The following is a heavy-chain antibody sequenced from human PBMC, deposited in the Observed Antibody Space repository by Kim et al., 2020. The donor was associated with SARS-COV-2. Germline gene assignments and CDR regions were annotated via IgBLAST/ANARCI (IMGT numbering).Heavy chain of an antibody. CDR2: IRSKANSYAT. CDR3: TRRGWELRGGVDY. D-gene: IGHD1-26*01. V-gene: IGHV3-73*01. CDR1: GFTFSGSA. Sequence: GGSLRLSCAASGFTFSGSAMHWVRQASGKGLEWVGRIRSKANSYATAYAASVKGRFTISRDDSKNTAYLQMNSLKTEDTAVYYCTRRGWELRGGVDYWGQGTLVTVSS. J-gene: IGHJ4*02.